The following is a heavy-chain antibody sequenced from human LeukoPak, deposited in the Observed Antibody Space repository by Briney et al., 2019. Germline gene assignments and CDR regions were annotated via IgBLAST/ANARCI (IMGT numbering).Heavy chain of an antibody. D-gene: IGHD4-17*01. Sequence: PGGSLRLSCAASGFSVGDAWMTWARQAPGKGLEWVSAISGSGGSTYYADSVKGRFTISRDNSKNTLYLQMNSLRAEDTAVYYCAKPHDYGDYPYFDYWGQGTLVTVSS. CDR3: AKPHDYGDYPYFDY. CDR2: ISGSGGST. J-gene: IGHJ4*02. CDR1: GFSVGDAW. V-gene: IGHV3-23*01.